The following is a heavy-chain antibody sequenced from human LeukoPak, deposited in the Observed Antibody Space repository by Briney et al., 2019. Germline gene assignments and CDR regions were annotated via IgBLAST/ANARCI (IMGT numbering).Heavy chain of an antibody. CDR3: ARGYNNYDNNWFDP. Sequence: PGGSLRLSCAASGFTFTTYWMHWVRQAPGKGLVWVSQINRGGSSTTYADSVKGRFTISRDNAKNTLYLQMNSLRDEDTAVYYCARGYNNYDNNWFDPWGQGTLVTVSS. CDR1: GFTFTTYW. J-gene: IGHJ5*02. V-gene: IGHV3-74*01. D-gene: IGHD4-11*01. CDR2: INRGGSST.